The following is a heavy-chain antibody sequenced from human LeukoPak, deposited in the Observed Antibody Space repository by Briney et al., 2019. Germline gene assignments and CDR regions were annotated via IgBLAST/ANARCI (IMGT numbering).Heavy chain of an antibody. CDR3: AELGITMIGGV. CDR2: ISGSGGST. Sequence: GGTLRLSCTVSGFTFSSNAMTWVRQAPGKGLEWVSTISGSGGSTYYADSVKGRFTISRDNAKNSLYLQMNSLRAEDTAVYYCAELGITMIGGVWGKGTTVTISS. V-gene: IGHV3-23*01. D-gene: IGHD3-10*02. J-gene: IGHJ6*04. CDR1: GFTFSSNA.